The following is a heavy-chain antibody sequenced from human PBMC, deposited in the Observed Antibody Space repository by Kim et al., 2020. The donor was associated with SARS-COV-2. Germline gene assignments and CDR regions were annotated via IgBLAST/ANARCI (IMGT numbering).Heavy chain of an antibody. Sequence: ASVKVSCKASGYTFTGYYMHWVRQAPGQGLEWMGRINPNSGGTNYAQKFQGRVTMTRDTSISTAYMELSRLRSDDTAVYYCARGGREGYSGRRGIYWFDPWGQGTLVTVSS. CDR2: INPNSGGT. CDR1: GYTFTGYY. D-gene: IGHD1-26*01. V-gene: IGHV1-2*06. J-gene: IGHJ5*02. CDR3: ARGGREGYSGRRGIYWFDP.